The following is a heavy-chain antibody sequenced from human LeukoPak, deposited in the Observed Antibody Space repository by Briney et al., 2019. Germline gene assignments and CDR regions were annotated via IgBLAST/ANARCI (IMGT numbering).Heavy chain of an antibody. J-gene: IGHJ5*02. CDR1: GGSISSGGYY. CDR2: IYYSGST. V-gene: IGHV4-31*03. Sequence: PSETLSLTCTVSGGSISSGGYYWSWIRQHPGKGLEWIGYIYYSGSTYYNPSLKSRVTISVDTSKNQFSLKLSSVTAADTAVYYCAKCSGYYSNWFDPWGQGTLVTVSS. CDR3: AKCSGYYSNWFDP. D-gene: IGHD3-22*01.